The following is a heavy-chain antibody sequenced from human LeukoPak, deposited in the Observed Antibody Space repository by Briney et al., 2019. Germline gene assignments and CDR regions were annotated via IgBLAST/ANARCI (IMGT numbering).Heavy chain of an antibody. Sequence: ASVKVSCKASGYTFTSYDINWVRQATGQGLEWMGWMNPNSGNTGYAQKFQGRVTMTRNTSISTAYMELSSLRSEDTAVYYCARGSYVLLWFGESTPTWFDPWGQGTLVTVPS. CDR2: MNPNSGNT. CDR3: ARGSYVLLWFGESTPTWFDP. CDR1: GYTFTSYD. V-gene: IGHV1-8*01. D-gene: IGHD3-10*01. J-gene: IGHJ5*02.